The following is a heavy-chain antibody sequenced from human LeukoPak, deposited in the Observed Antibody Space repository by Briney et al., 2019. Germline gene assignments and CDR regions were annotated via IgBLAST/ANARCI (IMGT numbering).Heavy chain of an antibody. Sequence: ASVKVSCKASGCTFSSHAISWVRQAPGQGLEWMGGINPIFHTPTYAKKFQGRLTITKDESMSTASMDLSSLISDDTAVYYCARGRTTGEFDYWGQGTLVTVSS. D-gene: IGHD4-11*01. V-gene: IGHV1-69*05. J-gene: IGHJ4*02. CDR1: GCTFSSHA. CDR3: ARGRTTGEFDY. CDR2: INPIFHTP.